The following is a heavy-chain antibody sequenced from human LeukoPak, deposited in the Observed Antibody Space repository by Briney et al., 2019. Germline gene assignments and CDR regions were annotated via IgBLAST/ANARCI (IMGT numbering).Heavy chain of an antibody. CDR1: GGSLSSYY. D-gene: IGHD2-15*01. CDR2: IYYSGMT. J-gene: IGHJ4*02. Sequence: SETLSLTCTVSGGSLSSYYWRWIRQPPGKGLEWIGYIYYSGMTNYNPSLKSRVTMSVDTSKNQFSLNLNSATAADTAVYYCARRYCSGGSCYPRHFDFWGQGTLVTVSS. V-gene: IGHV4-59*08. CDR3: ARRYCSGGSCYPRHFDF.